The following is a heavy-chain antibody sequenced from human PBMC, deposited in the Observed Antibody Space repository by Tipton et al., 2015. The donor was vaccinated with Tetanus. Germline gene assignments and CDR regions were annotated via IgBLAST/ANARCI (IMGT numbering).Heavy chain of an antibody. Sequence: QLVQSGAEVKKPGASVKVSCKASGYTFTSYYMHWVRQAPGQGLEWMGIINPSGGSTSYAQKFQGRVTMTRDTSTSTVYMELSSLRSEDTAVYYCARDPGDYDFWSGYPGDYWGQGTLVTVSS. J-gene: IGHJ4*02. V-gene: IGHV1-46*01. CDR2: INPSGGST. CDR1: GYTFTSYY. D-gene: IGHD3-3*01. CDR3: ARDPGDYDFWSGYPGDY.